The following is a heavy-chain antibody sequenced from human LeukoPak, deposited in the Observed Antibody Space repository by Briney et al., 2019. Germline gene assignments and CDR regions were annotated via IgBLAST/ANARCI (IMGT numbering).Heavy chain of an antibody. CDR3: AKAGREVRGVIKLYYYGMDV. J-gene: IGHJ6*02. CDR2: IRYDGSNK. V-gene: IGHV3-30*02. CDR1: GFTFSSYG. Sequence: PEGSLRLSCAASGFTFSSYGMHWVRQAPGKGLEWVAFIRYDGSNKYYADSVKGRFTISRDNSKNTLYLQMNSLRAEDTAVYYCAKAGREVRGVIKLYYYGMDVWGQGTTVTASS. D-gene: IGHD3-10*01.